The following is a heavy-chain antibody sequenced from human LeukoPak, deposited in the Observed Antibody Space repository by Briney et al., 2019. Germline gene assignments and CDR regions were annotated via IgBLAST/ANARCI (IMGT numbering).Heavy chain of an antibody. CDR3: ARQYSSGWYKGYFQY. CDR2: INHSGST. V-gene: IGHV4-34*01. J-gene: IGHJ1*01. CDR1: GGSFSGYY. D-gene: IGHD6-19*01. Sequence: SETLSLTCGVNGGSFSGYYWSWIRQPPGKGLEWIGEINHSGSTNYNPSLKSRVTISVDTSKNQFSLKLSSVIAADTAVYYCARQYSSGWYKGYFQYWGQGTLVTVSS.